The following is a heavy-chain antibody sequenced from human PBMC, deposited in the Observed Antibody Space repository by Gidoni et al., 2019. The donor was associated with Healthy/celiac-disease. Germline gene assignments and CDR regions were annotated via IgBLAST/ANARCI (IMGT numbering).Heavy chain of an antibody. CDR1: GFPFSSYA. Sequence: EVQLLESGGGLVQPGGSLRLSFAASGFPFSSYAISWVRQAPGKGLEWVSAISGSGGSTYYADSVKGRFTISRDNAKNTLYLQMNSLRAEDTAVYYCAKAAEYSSGWYLEGDYFDYWGQGTLVTVSS. CDR2: ISGSGGST. V-gene: IGHV3-23*01. J-gene: IGHJ4*02. CDR3: AKAAEYSSGWYLEGDYFDY. D-gene: IGHD6-19*01.